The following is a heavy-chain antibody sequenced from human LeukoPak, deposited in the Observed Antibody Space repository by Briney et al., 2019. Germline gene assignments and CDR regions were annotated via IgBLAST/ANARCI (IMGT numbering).Heavy chain of an antibody. CDR3: ARVGYCSGGSCYGGDY. CDR1: GFTFSDYG. Sequence: PGRSLRLSCAASGFTFSDYGMHWVRQAPGKGLEWVAVIWYDGSNKYYADSVKGRFTISRDNSKNTLYLQMNTLRAEDTAVYYCARVGYCSGGSCYGGDYWGQGTLVTVSS. D-gene: IGHD2-15*01. CDR2: IWYDGSNK. J-gene: IGHJ4*02. V-gene: IGHV3-33*01.